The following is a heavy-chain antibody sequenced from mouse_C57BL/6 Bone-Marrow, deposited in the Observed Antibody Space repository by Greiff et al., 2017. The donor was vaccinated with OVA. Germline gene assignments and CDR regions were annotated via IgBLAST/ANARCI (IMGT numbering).Heavy chain of an antibody. D-gene: IGHD2-5*01. J-gene: IGHJ1*03. Sequence: EVHLVESEGGLVQPGSSMKLSCTASGFTFSDYYMAWVRQVPEKGLEWVANINYDGSSTYYLDSLKSRFIISRDNAKNILYLQMSSLKSEDTATYYCARAFSNHWYFDVWGTGTTVTVSS. V-gene: IGHV5-16*01. CDR2: INYDGSST. CDR3: ARAFSNHWYFDV. CDR1: GFTFSDYY.